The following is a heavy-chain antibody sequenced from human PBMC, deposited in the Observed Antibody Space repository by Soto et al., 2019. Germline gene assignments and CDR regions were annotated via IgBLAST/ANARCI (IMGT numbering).Heavy chain of an antibody. V-gene: IGHV3-23*01. J-gene: IGHJ4*02. CDR1: GFTFSTYA. CDR2: ISGSGGRT. Sequence: EVQLLESGGVLVQPGGSLRLSCAASGFTFSTYAMTWVRQAPGKGLEWVSSISGSGGRTYYADSVKGRFTISRDNSKNTLYLQTNSLRAEDTAVYYCAKAGDYHVSESYFPLDYWGQGTLVPVSS. D-gene: IGHD3-10*01. CDR3: AKAGDYHVSESYFPLDY.